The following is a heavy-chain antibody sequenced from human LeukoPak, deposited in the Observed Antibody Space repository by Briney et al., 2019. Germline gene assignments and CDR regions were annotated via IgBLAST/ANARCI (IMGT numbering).Heavy chain of an antibody. Sequence: SETPSLTCTVSGGSISSYYWSWIRQPPGKGLEWIGYIYYSGSTNYNPSLKSRVTISVDTSKNQFSLKLSSVTAADTAVYYCASGWFGLRGAFDIWGQGTMVTVSS. J-gene: IGHJ3*02. D-gene: IGHD3-10*01. CDR3: ASGWFGLRGAFDI. CDR2: IYYSGST. V-gene: IGHV4-59*08. CDR1: GGSISSYY.